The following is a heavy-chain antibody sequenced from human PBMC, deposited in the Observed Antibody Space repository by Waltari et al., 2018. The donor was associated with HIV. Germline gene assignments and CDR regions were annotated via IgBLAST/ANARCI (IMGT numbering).Heavy chain of an antibody. CDR1: GFDLTSCS. D-gene: IGHD2-21*02. CDR2: DDGYNGET. Sequence: QVRLVQSGGEMKKPGASMVIVCKTSGFDLTSCSIHWVRQAPGQGPEWMGWDDGYNGETKVAQKCQGVLTKSNPSLRHRMSMSVDVAKHQFSLNVTSATVADTAVYFCAARAHRKGRPFDYWGQGTLVTVSS. CDR3: ATVADTAVYFCAARAHRKGRPFDY. J-gene: IGHJ4*02. V-gene: IGHV1-18*01.